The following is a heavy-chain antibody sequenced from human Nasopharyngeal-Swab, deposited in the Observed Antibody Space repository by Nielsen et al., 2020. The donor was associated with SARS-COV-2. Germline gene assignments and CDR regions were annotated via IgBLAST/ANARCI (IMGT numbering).Heavy chain of an antibody. J-gene: IGHJ4*02. CDR1: GFTFGSYA. CDR3: ARDGGSYLDS. Sequence: GESLKISCAASGFTFGSYAMHWVRQAPGKGLEWVAVISYDGSNKYYADSVKGRFTISRDNSKNTLYLQMNSLRAEDTAVYYCARDGGSYLDSWGQGTLVTVSS. D-gene: IGHD1-26*01. CDR2: ISYDGSNK. V-gene: IGHV3-30*04.